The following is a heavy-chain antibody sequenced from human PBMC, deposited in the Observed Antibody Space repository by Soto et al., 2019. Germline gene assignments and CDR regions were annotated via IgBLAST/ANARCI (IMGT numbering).Heavy chain of an antibody. D-gene: IGHD1-26*01. CDR2: IGGSGGST. V-gene: IGHV3-23*01. CDR3: AKGSGEGATWRDFAS. CDR1: GFTITKYP. Sequence: EVQLLESGGGLVQPGGSLRLSCATSGFTITKYPMSWVRQAPGKGLEWVSTIGGSGGSTYYADSVKGRFTISRDNSKNTWYLQMNSMRAEDTAVYFCAKGSGEGATWRDFASWGQGARVTASS. J-gene: IGHJ4*02.